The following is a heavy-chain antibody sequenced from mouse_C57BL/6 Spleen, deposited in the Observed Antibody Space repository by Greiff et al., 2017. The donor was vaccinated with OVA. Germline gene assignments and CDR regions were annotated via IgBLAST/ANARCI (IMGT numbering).Heavy chain of an antibody. CDR2: IYPGNSDT. CDR3: TRAYYSNHYAMDY. CDR1: GYTFTSYW. D-gene: IGHD2-5*01. Sequence: VQLQQSGTVLARPGASVKMSCKTSGYTFTSYWMHWVKQRPGQGLEWIGAIYPGNSDTSYNQKFKGKAKLTAVTSASTAYMELSSLTNEDSAVYYCTRAYYSNHYAMDYWGQGTSVTVSS. J-gene: IGHJ4*01. V-gene: IGHV1-5*01.